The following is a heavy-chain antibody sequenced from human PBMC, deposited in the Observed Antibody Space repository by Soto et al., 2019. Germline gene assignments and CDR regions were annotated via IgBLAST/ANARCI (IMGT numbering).Heavy chain of an antibody. CDR1: GFTFSSYA. Sequence: GGSLRLSCAASGFTFSSYAMSWVRQATGKGLEWVSAISGSGGSTYYADSVKCRFTISRDNSKYTLYLQMNSLRAEDTAVYFCVKEESSSSWSYFDYWGQGTLVTVSS. J-gene: IGHJ4*02. V-gene: IGHV3-23*01. CDR3: VKEESSSSWSYFDY. CDR2: ISGSGGST. D-gene: IGHD6-13*01.